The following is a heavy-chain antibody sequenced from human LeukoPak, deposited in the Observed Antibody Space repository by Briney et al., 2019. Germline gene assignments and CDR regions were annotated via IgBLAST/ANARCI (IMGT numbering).Heavy chain of an antibody. CDR2: INPNNGAT. J-gene: IGHJ4*02. CDR3: TRESGSYHGNDY. D-gene: IGHD1-26*01. V-gene: IGHV1-2*06. Sequence: GASVKVSCTASGYTFTGYYMHWVRQAPGQGLEWMGRINPNNGATNYAQKLQSRVTITGDTSISTAYMELSSLRSDDTAVYYCTRESGSYHGNDYWGRGTLVTVSS. CDR1: GYTFTGYY.